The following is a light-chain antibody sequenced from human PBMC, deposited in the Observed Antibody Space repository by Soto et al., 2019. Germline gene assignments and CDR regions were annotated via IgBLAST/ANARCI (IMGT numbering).Light chain of an antibody. CDR2: EGD. CDR1: SSDVGSSNL. V-gene: IGLV2-23*01. J-gene: IGLJ1*01. CDR3: CSFARSTTFYV. Sequence: SVPAQPSPVSGSPGQSITISCSGTSSDVGSSNLVSWYQQHPGKAPKLIIFEGDRRPSGVSGRFSGSKSGNTASLTISGLQAEDEADYYCCSFARSTTFYVFGTGTKVTVL.